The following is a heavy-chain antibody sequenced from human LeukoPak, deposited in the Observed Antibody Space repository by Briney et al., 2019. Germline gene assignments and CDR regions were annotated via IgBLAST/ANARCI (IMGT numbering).Heavy chain of an antibody. J-gene: IGHJ4*02. D-gene: IGHD2-15*01. CDR2: ISGGIDNT. V-gene: IGHV1-3*01. CDR3: AISGGSVRWFRFDY. CDR1: GYTFTNYA. Sequence: ASVKVSCKASGYTFTNYAMHWVRQAPGQGLERMGLISGGIDNTKYSQKFQGRVTITRDTSASTAYMELSSLRSEDTAVYYCAISGGSVRWFRFDYWGQGTLVTVSS.